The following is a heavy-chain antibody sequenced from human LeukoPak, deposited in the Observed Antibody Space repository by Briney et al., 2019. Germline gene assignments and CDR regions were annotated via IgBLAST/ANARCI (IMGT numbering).Heavy chain of an antibody. D-gene: IGHD3-10*01. J-gene: IGHJ2*01. V-gene: IGHV1-2*02. CDR3: ARELRRRWYFDL. CDR2: INPNSGGT. CDR1: GYTFTGYY. Sequence: ASVKVSCKASGYTFTGYYLHWVRHAPGQGPEWMGWINPNSGGTNYAQKFQGRDTMSRDTSISTAYMELAFLRSDDTAVYYCARELRRRWYFDLWGRGTLVTVSS.